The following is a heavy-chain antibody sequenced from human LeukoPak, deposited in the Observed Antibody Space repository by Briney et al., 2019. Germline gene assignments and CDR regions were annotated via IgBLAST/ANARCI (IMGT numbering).Heavy chain of an antibody. CDR1: GFTFSTYD. D-gene: IGHD4-17*01. CDR3: AKDREWDDYAEYDY. CDR2: ISGRGGSS. Sequence: CGSLRLSCAASGFTFSTYDMTWFRQAPGQGLVWSSVISGRGGSSSYADPVYRRLTISTDNSKNTLYLQMKSRRADDTAVYYCAKDREWDDYAEYDYWGQGSLVTVSS. V-gene: IGHV3-23*01. J-gene: IGHJ4*02.